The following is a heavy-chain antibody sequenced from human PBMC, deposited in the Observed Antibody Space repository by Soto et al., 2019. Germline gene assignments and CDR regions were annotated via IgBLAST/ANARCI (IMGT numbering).Heavy chain of an antibody. CDR3: AKPTPGWPEAGVDN. J-gene: IGHJ4*02. CDR1: GFSFYTSG. D-gene: IGHD6-19*01. Sequence: PGGCLRLSCAACGFSFYTSGMPVVRKAPGKGLEWVAFISFDGGDKYYVGSVRGRFTISRDNSQNTVSLQMNSLRVEDTAVYFCAKPTPGWPEAGVDNWAQGTLVTVSS. CDR2: ISFDGGDK. V-gene: IGHV3-30*18.